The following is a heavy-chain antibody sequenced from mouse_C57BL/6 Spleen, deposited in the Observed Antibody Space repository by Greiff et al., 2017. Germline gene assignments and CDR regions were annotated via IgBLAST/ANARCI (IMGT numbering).Heavy chain of an antibody. J-gene: IGHJ2*01. CDR1: GYAFSSSW. CDR3: ARLRTDSLGY. Sequence: QVQLQQSGPELVKPGASVKISCKASGYAFSSSWMNWVKQRPGKGLEWIGRIYPGDGDTNYNGKFKGKATLTADKSSSTAYMQLSSLTSEDSAIYYCARLRTDSLGYWGQGTTLTVSS. V-gene: IGHV1-82*01. CDR2: IYPGDGDT. D-gene: IGHD2-13*01.